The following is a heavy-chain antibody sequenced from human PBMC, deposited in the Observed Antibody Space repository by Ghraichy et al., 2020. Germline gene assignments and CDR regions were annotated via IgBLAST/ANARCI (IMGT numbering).Heavy chain of an antibody. V-gene: IGHV3-7*04. J-gene: IGHJ4*02. Sequence: GGSLRLSCAASGFTFSSYWMSWVRQAPGKGLEWVANIKQDGSEKYYVDSVKGRFTISRDNAKNSLYLQMNSLRAEDTAVYYCARTIGRGYSYGHGVDYWGQGTLVTVSS. CDR2: IKQDGSEK. CDR1: GFTFSSYW. D-gene: IGHD5-18*01. CDR3: ARTIGRGYSYGHGVDY.